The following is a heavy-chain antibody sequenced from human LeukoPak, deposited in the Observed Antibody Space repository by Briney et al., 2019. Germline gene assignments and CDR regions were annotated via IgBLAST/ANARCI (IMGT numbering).Heavy chain of an antibody. D-gene: IGHD3-10*01. Sequence: GGSLRLSCAASGFIFNNYAMAWVRQVPGKGLEWVSSISARLDSTYYADSVKGRFTISRDNSKNTLYLQMNSLRAEDTAIYYCAKRQVPSALGSFDFWGQGTLVTVSS. V-gene: IGHV3-23*01. CDR3: AKRQVPSALGSFDF. J-gene: IGHJ4*02. CDR2: ISARLDST. CDR1: GFIFNNYA.